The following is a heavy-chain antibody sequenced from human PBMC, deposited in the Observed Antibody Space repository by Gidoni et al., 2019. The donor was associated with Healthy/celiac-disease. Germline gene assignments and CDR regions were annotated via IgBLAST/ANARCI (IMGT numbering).Heavy chain of an antibody. CDR3: EKGAPPGVVIRYWYFDL. D-gene: IGHD3-22*01. CDR2: ILPIFGTA. J-gene: IGHJ2*01. V-gene: IGHV1-69*01. CDR1: GGPFSSYA. Sequence: QVQLVHSGAEVKKPGSSVKVSCKASGGPFSSYAISWVRQAPGQGLEWMGGILPIFGTANYTQKFQGRVKTTADECTRTAYMGLSSLRSEDTAVYYCEKGAPPGVVIRYWYFDLWGRGTLVTVSS.